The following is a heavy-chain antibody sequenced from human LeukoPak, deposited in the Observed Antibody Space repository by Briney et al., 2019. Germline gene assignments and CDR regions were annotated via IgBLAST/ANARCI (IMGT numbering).Heavy chain of an antibody. CDR3: ARLASDSSGYDHFDY. D-gene: IGHD6-19*01. Sequence: VASVKVFCKASGGTFNSCAISWVRQAPGQGLEWMGGIIPIFGTANYAQKFQGRVTITADESTSTAYMELSSLRSEDTAVYYCARLASDSSGYDHFDYWGQGTLVTVSS. CDR2: IIPIFGTA. V-gene: IGHV1-69*13. CDR1: GGTFNSCA. J-gene: IGHJ4*02.